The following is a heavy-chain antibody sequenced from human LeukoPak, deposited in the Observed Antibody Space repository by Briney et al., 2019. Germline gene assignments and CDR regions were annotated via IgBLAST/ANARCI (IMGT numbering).Heavy chain of an antibody. D-gene: IGHD3-22*01. CDR2: IFYVGST. CDR1: GDSIGSHY. Sequence: SETLSLSCTVSGDSIGSHYWSWIRQPPGKGLEWMGYIFYVGSTKYNPHLKRRGTISVDTSKNQCSLWQNSVTAADTAVYYCARDYYDSRGEAFGIWGQGTMVTVSS. J-gene: IGHJ3*02. V-gene: IGHV4-59*11. CDR3: ARDYYDSRGEAFGI.